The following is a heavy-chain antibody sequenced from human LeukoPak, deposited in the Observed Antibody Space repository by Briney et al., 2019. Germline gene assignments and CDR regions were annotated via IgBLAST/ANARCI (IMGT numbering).Heavy chain of an antibody. CDR1: GFTFSYYW. V-gene: IGHV3-7*01. Sequence: PGGSLRLSCAASGFTFSYYWMSWVRQAPGKGLEWVANIKQDGSEKYYVDSVKGRFTISRDNAKNSLYLQMNSLRAEDTAVYYCARSGSYPYDAFDIWGQGTMVTVSS. CDR3: ARSGSYPYDAFDI. D-gene: IGHD1-26*01. J-gene: IGHJ3*02. CDR2: IKQDGSEK.